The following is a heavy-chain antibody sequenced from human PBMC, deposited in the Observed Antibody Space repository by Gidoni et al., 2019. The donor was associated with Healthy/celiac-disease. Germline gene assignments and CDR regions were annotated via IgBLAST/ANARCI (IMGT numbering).Heavy chain of an antibody. V-gene: IGHV3-30-3*01. Sequence: QVQLVESGGGVVQPGRSLRLSCAASGFTFSSYAMHWVRQAPGKGLEWVAVISYDGSNKYYADSVKGRFTISRDNSKNTLYLQMNSLRAEDTAVYYCASLGYCSSTSCSGWGQGTLVTVSS. CDR2: ISYDGSNK. J-gene: IGHJ4*02. D-gene: IGHD2-2*01. CDR3: ASLGYCSSTSCSG. CDR1: GFTFSSYA.